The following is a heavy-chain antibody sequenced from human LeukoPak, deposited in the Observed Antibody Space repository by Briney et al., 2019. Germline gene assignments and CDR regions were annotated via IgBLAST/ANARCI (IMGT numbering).Heavy chain of an antibody. CDR3: AVLMITFGGVIAQTLTLDY. D-gene: IGHD3-16*02. V-gene: IGHV1-2*06. Sequence: ASVKVSCKTSGYTFTGYYMHWLRQAPGQGLKWMGRINPNSGGTNYAQKFQGRVTMTRDTSISTAYMELSRLRSDDTAVYYCAVLMITFGGVIAQTLTLDYWGQGTLVTVSS. J-gene: IGHJ4*02. CDR1: GYTFTGYY. CDR2: INPNSGGT.